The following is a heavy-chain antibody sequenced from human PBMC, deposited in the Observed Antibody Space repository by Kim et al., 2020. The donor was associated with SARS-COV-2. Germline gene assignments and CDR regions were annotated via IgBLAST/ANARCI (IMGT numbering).Heavy chain of an antibody. J-gene: IGHJ4*02. CDR2: ISYDGSNK. D-gene: IGHD6-13*01. V-gene: IGHV3-30*18. CDR1: GFTFSSYG. CDR3: AKTGRIAAAGFFDY. Sequence: GGSLRLSCAASGFTFSSYGMHWVRQAPGKGLEWVAVISYDGSNKYYADSVKGRFTISRDNSKKTLYLQMNSLRAEDTAVYYCAKTGRIAAAGFFDYWGQG.